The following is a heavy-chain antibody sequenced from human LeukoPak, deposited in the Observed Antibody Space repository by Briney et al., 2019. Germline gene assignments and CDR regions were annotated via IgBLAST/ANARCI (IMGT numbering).Heavy chain of an antibody. J-gene: IGHJ5*02. CDR1: GGSFSGYY. CDR3: AVNYYDSKYYPAPFDP. Sequence: SETLSLTCAVYGGSFSGYYWSWIRQPPGKGLGWIGSIYHSGSTYCNPSLKSRVTISVDTSKNQFSLKLSSVTAADTAVYYCAVNYYDSKYYPAPFDPWGQGTLVTVSS. CDR2: IYHSGST. D-gene: IGHD3-22*01. V-gene: IGHV4-34*01.